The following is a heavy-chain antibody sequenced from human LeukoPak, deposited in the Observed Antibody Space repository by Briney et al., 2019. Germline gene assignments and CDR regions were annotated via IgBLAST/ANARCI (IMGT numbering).Heavy chain of an antibody. J-gene: IGHJ4*02. D-gene: IGHD2-2*02. CDR1: GYTLTSYG. Sequence: GASVKVSCKPSGYTLTSYGISWVRQAPGQGLEWMGWISGYNGNAKYGQKVQGRVTMTTDTSTSTAYMELRSLRSDDTAVYYCARVTCSSTNCYTGYSFDFWGQGTLVTVSS. V-gene: IGHV1-18*01. CDR2: ISGYNGNA. CDR3: ARVTCSSTNCYTGYSFDF.